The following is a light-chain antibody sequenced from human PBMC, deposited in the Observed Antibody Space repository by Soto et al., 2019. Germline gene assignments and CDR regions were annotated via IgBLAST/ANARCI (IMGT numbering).Light chain of an antibody. Sequence: QSVLTQPPSASGTPGQRVTISCSGSSSNIGSNTVNWYQQLPGTAPKLLIYSNNQRPSGVPDRFSGSKSGTSASLAISGPQPEDEADYYCAAWDDSLNGHVFGTGTKVTVL. CDR3: AAWDDSLNGHV. CDR1: SSNIGSNT. J-gene: IGLJ1*01. CDR2: SNN. V-gene: IGLV1-44*01.